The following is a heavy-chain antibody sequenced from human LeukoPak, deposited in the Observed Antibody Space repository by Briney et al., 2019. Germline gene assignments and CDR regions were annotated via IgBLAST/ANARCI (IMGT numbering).Heavy chain of an antibody. D-gene: IGHD4-11*01. J-gene: IGHJ4*02. CDR1: GFTFSSYA. Sequence: GGSLRLSCAASGFTFSSYAMSWVRQAPGKGLEWVSAISGSGGSTYYADSVKGRFTISRDNAKNSLYLQMNSLRAEDTAVYYCARGEDWSYSNYDLLDYWGQGTLVTVPS. V-gene: IGHV3-23*01. CDR3: ARGEDWSYSNYDLLDY. CDR2: ISGSGGST.